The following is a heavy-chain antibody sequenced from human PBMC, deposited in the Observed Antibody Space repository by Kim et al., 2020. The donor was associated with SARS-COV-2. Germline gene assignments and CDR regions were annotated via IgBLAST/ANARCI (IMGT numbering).Heavy chain of an antibody. CDR3: ARGGQLWVYYYYYCLDV. Sequence: GGSLRLSCAASGFTFSSYEMNWVRQAPGKGLEWVSYISSSGSTIYYVDSVKGRFIISRDNAKNSLYLQMNSLRAEDTAVYYCARGGQLWVYYYYYCLDVRGQETTVTVS. J-gene: IGHJ6*02. V-gene: IGHV3-48*03. D-gene: IGHD5-18*01. CDR2: ISSSGSTI. CDR1: GFTFSSYE.